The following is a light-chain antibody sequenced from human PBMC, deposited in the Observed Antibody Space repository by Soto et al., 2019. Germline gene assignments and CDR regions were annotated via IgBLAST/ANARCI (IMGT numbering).Light chain of an antibody. V-gene: IGKV1-33*01. Sequence: DIQMTQSPSSLSASVGDRVTITCQASQDISNYLNWYQQKPGKAPKLLIYDASNLETGVPSRFSGSVSGTDFTFTISSLQPEDIATYYCQQYDNLPRGLTFGGGAKVEIK. CDR3: QQYDNLPRGLT. J-gene: IGKJ4*01. CDR2: DAS. CDR1: QDISNY.